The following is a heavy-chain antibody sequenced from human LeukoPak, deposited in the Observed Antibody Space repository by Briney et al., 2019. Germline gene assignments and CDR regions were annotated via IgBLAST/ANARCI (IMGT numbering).Heavy chain of an antibody. V-gene: IGHV3-23*01. Sequence: GSLRLSCAASGFTFSSYAMSWVRQAPGKGLEWVSSVTGSGSDTYYADSVKGRFTISRDNSKNTLYLQMNSLRAEDTAVYYCARTVTGTFYYYGMDVWGQGTTVTVSS. CDR1: GFTFSSYA. D-gene: IGHD1-20*01. CDR3: ARTVTGTFYYYGMDV. CDR2: VTGSGSDT. J-gene: IGHJ6*02.